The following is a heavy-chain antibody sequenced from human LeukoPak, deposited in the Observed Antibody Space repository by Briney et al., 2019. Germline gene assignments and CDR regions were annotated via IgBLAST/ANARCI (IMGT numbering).Heavy chain of an antibody. Sequence: AASVKVSCKASGYTFTSYYMHWVRQAPGQGLEWMGIINPSGGSTSYAQKFQGRVTMTRDTSTSTVYMELSSLRSEDTAVYYCAREMRRRITGTTLDVWGQGTTVTVSS. V-gene: IGHV1-46*01. CDR1: GYTFTSYY. J-gene: IGHJ6*02. CDR3: AREMRRRITGTTLDV. CDR2: INPSGGST. D-gene: IGHD1-7*01.